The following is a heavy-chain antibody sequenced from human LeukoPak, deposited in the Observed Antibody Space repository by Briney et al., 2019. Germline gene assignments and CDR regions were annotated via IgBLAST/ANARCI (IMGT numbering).Heavy chain of an antibody. CDR3: ARVRKSSGWYYYYYMDV. Sequence: ASVKVSCKASGYTFTSYYMHWVRQAPGQGLEWMGIINPSGGSTSYAQKFQGRVTMTRDMSTSTVYMEVSSLRSEDTAVYYCARVRKSSGWYYYYYMDVWGKGTTVTVSS. V-gene: IGHV1-46*01. J-gene: IGHJ6*03. CDR2: INPSGGST. CDR1: GYTFTSYY. D-gene: IGHD6-19*01.